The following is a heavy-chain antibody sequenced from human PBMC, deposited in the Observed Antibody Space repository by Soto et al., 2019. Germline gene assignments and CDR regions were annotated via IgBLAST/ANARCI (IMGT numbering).Heavy chain of an antibody. CDR2: INHSGST. Sequence: SETLSLTCAVYGGSFSGYYWSWIRQPPGKGLEWIGEINHSGSTNYNPSLKSRVTISVDTSKNQFSLKLSSVTAADTAVYYCARAPTGWFDPWGQGTLVTVS. J-gene: IGHJ5*02. CDR1: GGSFSGYY. V-gene: IGHV4-34*01. CDR3: ARAPTGWFDP.